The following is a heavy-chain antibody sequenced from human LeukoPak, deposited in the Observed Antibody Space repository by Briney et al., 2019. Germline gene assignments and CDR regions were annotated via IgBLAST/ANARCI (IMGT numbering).Heavy chain of an antibody. D-gene: IGHD2-2*01. V-gene: IGHV4-39*07. Sequence: SETLSLTCTVSGCSISSSSHYWGWIRQPPGKGLEWIGSIYYSGSTNYNPSLKSRVTISVDTSKNQFSLKLSSVTAADTAVYYCATLCSSTSCLDYWGQGTLVTVSS. J-gene: IGHJ4*02. CDR3: ATLCSSTSCLDY. CDR1: GCSISSSSHY. CDR2: IYYSGST.